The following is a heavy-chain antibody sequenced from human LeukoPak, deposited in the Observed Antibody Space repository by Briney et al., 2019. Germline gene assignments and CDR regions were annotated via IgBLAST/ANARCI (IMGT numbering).Heavy chain of an antibody. CDR2: ISGSGGST. J-gene: IGHJ4*02. Sequence: GGSLRLSCAASGFTFSSYAMSWVRQAPGKGLEWVSAISGSGGSTYYADSVKGRFTISRDNSKNTLYLQMNSLRAEDTAVYYCARDSGVGPYYFDYWGQGTLVTVSS. D-gene: IGHD1-14*01. V-gene: IGHV3-23*01. CDR1: GFTFSSYA. CDR3: ARDSGVGPYYFDY.